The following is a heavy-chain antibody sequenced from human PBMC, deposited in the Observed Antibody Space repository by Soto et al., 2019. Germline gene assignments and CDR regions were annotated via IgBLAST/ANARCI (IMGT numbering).Heavy chain of an antibody. D-gene: IGHD3-10*01. Sequence: EVQLVESGGGLVQPGGSLRLSCAASGFTFSGYWMHWVRQVPGKGLVWVSRINRDGSTTNYADSVKGRFTISRDNAENTLYLQMNSLRAEDTAVYYCARVKQGAYYFEDWGQGTLVTVSS. CDR1: GFTFSGYW. CDR3: ARVKQGAYYFED. CDR2: INRDGSTT. V-gene: IGHV3-74*01. J-gene: IGHJ4*02.